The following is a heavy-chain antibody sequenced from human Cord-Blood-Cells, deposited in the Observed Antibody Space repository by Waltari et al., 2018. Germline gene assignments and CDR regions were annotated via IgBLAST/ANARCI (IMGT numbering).Heavy chain of an antibody. J-gene: IGHJ4*02. CDR2: IYYSGST. D-gene: IGHD2-2*01. Sequence: QLQLQESGPGLVKPSETLSLTCPVPGGSISSSSYYWGWIRQPPGKGLERIGSIYYSGSTYYNPSLKSRVTISVDTSKNQFSLKLSSVTAADTAVYYCARQDIVVVPAAIGYFDYWGQGTLVTVSS. V-gene: IGHV4-39*01. CDR3: ARQDIVVVPAAIGYFDY. CDR1: GGSISSSSYY.